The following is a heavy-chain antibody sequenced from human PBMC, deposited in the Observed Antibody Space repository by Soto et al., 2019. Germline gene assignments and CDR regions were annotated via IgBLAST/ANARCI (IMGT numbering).Heavy chain of an antibody. J-gene: IGHJ3*02. CDR3: ARGDRGPLDAFDI. Sequence: SETLSLTCTVSGGSISSSSYYWGWIRQPPGKGLEWIGSIYYSGSTYYNPSLKSRVTISVDTSKNQFSLKLSSVTAADTAVYYCARGDRGPLDAFDIWGQGTMVTVSS. CDR1: GGSISSSSYY. CDR2: IYYSGST. V-gene: IGHV4-39*07.